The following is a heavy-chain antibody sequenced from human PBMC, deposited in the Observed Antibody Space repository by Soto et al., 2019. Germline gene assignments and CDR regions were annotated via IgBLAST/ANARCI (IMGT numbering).Heavy chain of an antibody. CDR2: ISGSGGST. CDR3: AKEPHSGSYYGGPLTWFDP. D-gene: IGHD1-26*01. J-gene: IGHJ5*02. CDR1: GFTFSSYA. Sequence: EVQLLESGGGLVQPGGSLRLSCAASGFTFSSYAMSWVRQAPGKGLEWVSAISGSGGSTYYADSVKGRFTISRDNSKNTLYLQMNSLRAEDTAVYYCAKEPHSGSYYGGPLTWFDPWGQGTLVTVSS. V-gene: IGHV3-23*01.